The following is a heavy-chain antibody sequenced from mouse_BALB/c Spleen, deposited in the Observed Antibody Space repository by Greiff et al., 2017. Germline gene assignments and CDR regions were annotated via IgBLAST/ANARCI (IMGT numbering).Heavy chain of an antibody. D-gene: IGHD1-1*01. J-gene: IGHJ2*01. CDR3: ARDNYYGYYFDY. CDR2: IWAGGST. Sequence: VQVVESGPGLVAPSQSLSITCTVSGFSLTSYGVHWVRQPPGKGLEWLGVIWAGGSTNYNSALMSRLSISKDNSKSQVFLKMNSLQTDDTAMYYCARDNYYGYYFDYWGQGTTLTVSS. CDR1: GFSLTSYG. V-gene: IGHV2-9*02.